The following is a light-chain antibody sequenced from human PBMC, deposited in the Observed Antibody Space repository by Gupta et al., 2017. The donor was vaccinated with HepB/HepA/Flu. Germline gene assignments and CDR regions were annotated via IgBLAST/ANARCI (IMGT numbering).Light chain of an antibody. CDR3: AAWDDSLSGQV. V-gene: IGLV1-47*01. CDR2: RNN. J-gene: IGLJ2*01. CDR1: SPNIGSNY. Sequence: QSVLTQPPSASGTPGQRVTISCSGSSPNIGSNYVYWYQQLPGTAPKLLIYRNNQPPSGVPDRFSGSKSGTAASLAISGLRSEDEADYYCAAWDDSLSGQVFGGGTKLTVL.